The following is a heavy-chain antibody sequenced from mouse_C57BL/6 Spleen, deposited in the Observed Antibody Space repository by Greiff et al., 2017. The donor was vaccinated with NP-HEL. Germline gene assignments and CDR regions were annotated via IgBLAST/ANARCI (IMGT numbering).Heavy chain of an antibody. CDR1: GYTFTSYW. Sequence: QVHVKQPGAELVKPGASVKLSCKASGYTFTSYWMHWVKQRPGRGLEWIGRIDPNSGGTKYNEKFKSKATLTVDKPSSTAYMQLSSLTSEDSAVYYCARGGITTVVATGDYWGQGTTLTVSS. CDR2: IDPNSGGT. V-gene: IGHV1-72*01. CDR3: ARGGITTVVATGDY. D-gene: IGHD1-1*01. J-gene: IGHJ2*01.